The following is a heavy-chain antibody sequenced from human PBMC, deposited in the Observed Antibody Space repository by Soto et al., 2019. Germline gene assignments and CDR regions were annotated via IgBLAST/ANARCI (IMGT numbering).Heavy chain of an antibody. V-gene: IGHV2-5*02. Sequence: QITLKESGPTLVEPTETLTLSCYFSGFSRSNSGVGVGWFRQAPGKALECLALIYWDNDRRYNPSLKNRLSITKDTFTNQFGIIMTYMEPLHTGTDYCAHRVSYSVSWEVGCFDSWGQGGPVTVS. J-gene: IGHJ5*01. D-gene: IGHD1-26*01. CDR1: GFSRSNSGVG. CDR2: IYWDNDR. CDR3: AHRVSYSVSWEVGCFDS.